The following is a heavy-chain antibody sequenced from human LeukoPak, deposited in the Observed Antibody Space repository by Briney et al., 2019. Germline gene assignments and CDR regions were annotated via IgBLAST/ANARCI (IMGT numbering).Heavy chain of an antibody. Sequence: AGRSLRLSCPASGFSFSTYGMHWVRQAPGKGLEWVAVIWYDGNTKYYADSVKGRFTISRDKSKNTLYLQMNSLKPEDTAVYYCARGEAFHYDSSGYPDYWGQGTLVTVSS. D-gene: IGHD3-22*01. CDR1: GFSFSTYG. V-gene: IGHV3-33*01. CDR3: ARGEAFHYDSSGYPDY. CDR2: IWYDGNTK. J-gene: IGHJ4*02.